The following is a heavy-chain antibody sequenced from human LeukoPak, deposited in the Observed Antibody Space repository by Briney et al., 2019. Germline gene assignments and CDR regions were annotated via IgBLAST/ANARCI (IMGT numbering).Heavy chain of an antibody. D-gene: IGHD1-14*01. CDR2: ISYDGSNK. J-gene: IGHJ4*02. CDR1: GFTFSSYG. Sequence: GGSLRLSCAASGFTFSSYGMHWVRQAPGKGLEWVAVISYDGSNKYYADSVKGRFTISRDNSKNTLYLQMNSLRADDTAVYYCAKHLPRNSYWGQGTLVTVSS. V-gene: IGHV3-30*18. CDR3: AKHLPRNSY.